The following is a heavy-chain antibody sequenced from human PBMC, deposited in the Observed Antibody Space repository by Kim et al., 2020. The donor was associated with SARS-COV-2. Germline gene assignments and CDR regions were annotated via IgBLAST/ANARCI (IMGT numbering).Heavy chain of an antibody. V-gene: IGHV3-21*01. J-gene: IGHJ6*02. D-gene: IGHD4-17*01. Sequence: GGSLRLSCAASGFTFSSYSMNWVRQAPGKGLEWVSSISDSSSYIYYADSVKGRFTISRDNAKNSLYLQMNSLRAEDTAVYYCARVGGMTTVTTRYYYGMDVWGQGTTVTVSS. CDR3: ARVGGMTTVTTRYYYGMDV. CDR2: ISDSSSYI. CDR1: GFTFSSYS.